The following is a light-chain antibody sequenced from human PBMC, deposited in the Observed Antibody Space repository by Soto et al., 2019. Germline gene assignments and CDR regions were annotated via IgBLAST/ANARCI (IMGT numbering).Light chain of an antibody. CDR2: EVS. V-gene: IGLV2-14*01. J-gene: IGLJ1*01. Sequence: QSALTQPASVSGSPGQSITISCTGTSSDVGGYNYVSWYQHHPGKAPKLMIYEVSNRPSGVSYRFSGSKSGNTASLTISGLQAKDEADYYCNSYTGSGIVFGTGTKLTVL. CDR3: NSYTGSGIV. CDR1: SSDVGGYNY.